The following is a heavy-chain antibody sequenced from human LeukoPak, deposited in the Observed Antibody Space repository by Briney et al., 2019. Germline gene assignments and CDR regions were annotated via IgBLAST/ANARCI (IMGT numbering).Heavy chain of an antibody. J-gene: IGHJ4*02. V-gene: IGHV1-3*01. CDR2: INAGNGNT. D-gene: IGHD2-2*01. CDR3: ARSGYCSSTSCRNHYYFGY. Sequence: GASVKVSCKASGYTFTSYAMHWVRQAPGQRLEWMGWINAGNGNTKYSQKFQGRVTITRDTSASIAYMELSSLRSEDTAVYYCARSGYCSSTSCRNHYYFGYWGQGTLVTVSS. CDR1: GYTFTSYA.